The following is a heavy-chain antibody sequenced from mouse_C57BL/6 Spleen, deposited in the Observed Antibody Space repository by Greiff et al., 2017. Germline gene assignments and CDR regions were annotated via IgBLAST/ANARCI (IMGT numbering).Heavy chain of an antibody. CDR1: GYAFTNYL. Sequence: QVQLKESGAELVRPGTSVKVSCKASGYAFTNYLIEWVKQRPGQGLEWIGVINPGSGGTNYNEKFKGKATLTADKSSSTAYMQLSSLPSEDSAVYFCARSGNYDEYAMDYWCQGTSVTVSS. D-gene: IGHD2-4*01. CDR2: INPGSGGT. CDR3: ARSGNYDEYAMDY. V-gene: IGHV1-54*01. J-gene: IGHJ4*01.